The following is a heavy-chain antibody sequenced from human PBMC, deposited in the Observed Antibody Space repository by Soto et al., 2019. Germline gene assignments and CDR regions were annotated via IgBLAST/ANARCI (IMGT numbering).Heavy chain of an antibody. CDR1: GYRSASHW. D-gene: IGHD2-21*02. CDR3: ASHFPFCAGDCHFRLDG. CDR2: IDPCDSYT. J-gene: IGHJ6*02. V-gene: IGHV5-10-1*01. Sequence: PGESLKISCSGFGYRSASHWISWVRQQPGKGLEWMGRIDPCDSYTDYSPSFQGHVTMSAEKSTSTSYLQWSSLKASDSAMYYCASHFPFCAGDCHFRLDGWGLGTTVTVS.